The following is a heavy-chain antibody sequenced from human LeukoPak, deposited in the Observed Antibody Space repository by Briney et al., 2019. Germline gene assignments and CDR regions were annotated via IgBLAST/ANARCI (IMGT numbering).Heavy chain of an antibody. V-gene: IGHV4-34*01. J-gene: IGHJ5*02. D-gene: IGHD3-10*01. CDR1: GGSFSGYC. CDR2: INHSGGT. Sequence: SETLSLTCAVYGGSFSGYCWSWIRQPPGKGLEWIGEINHSGGTNYNPSLKSRLTISVDTSKNQFSLKLSSVTAADTAVYYCARGSPRGYGSGSYVRSWFDPWGQGTMVSVSS. CDR3: ARGSPRGYGSGSYVRSWFDP.